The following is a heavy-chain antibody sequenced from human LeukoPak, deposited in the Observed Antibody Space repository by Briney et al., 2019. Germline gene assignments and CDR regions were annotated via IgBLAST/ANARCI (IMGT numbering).Heavy chain of an antibody. CDR2: INHSGST. Sequence: SETLSLTCAVYGGSFSGYYWSWIRQPPGKGLEWIGEINHSGSTNYNPSLKSRVTISVDTSKNQFSLKLSSVTAADTAVYYCARGSPIVNQLLYRRGYNWFDPWGQGTLVTVSS. J-gene: IGHJ5*02. CDR3: ARGSPIVNQLLYRRGYNWFDP. D-gene: IGHD2-2*02. CDR1: GGSFSGYY. V-gene: IGHV4-34*01.